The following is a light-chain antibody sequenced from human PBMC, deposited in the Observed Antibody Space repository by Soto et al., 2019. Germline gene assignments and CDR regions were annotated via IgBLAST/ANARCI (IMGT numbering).Light chain of an antibody. J-gene: IGKJ1*01. Sequence: EIVLTQSPCTLSFSPWERATLSCRASQSVSSSDLAWYQQKPGQAPRLLIYGASSRATGIPDRFSGSGSGTDFTLTISGLEPEDSAAYYCQRHGATFGQGTKVDIK. CDR2: GAS. CDR1: QSVSSSD. V-gene: IGKV3-20*01. CDR3: QRHGAT.